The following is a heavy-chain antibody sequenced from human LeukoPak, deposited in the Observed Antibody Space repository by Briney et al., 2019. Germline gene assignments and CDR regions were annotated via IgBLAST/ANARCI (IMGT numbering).Heavy chain of an antibody. V-gene: IGHV3-21*01. CDR1: GFSFSDYY. D-gene: IGHD3-22*01. CDR2: ISSSSSYI. CDR3: AREGGVTYYYDSSGYYYGY. J-gene: IGHJ4*02. Sequence: PGGSLRLSCAASGFSFSDYYMHWVRQAPGKGLEWVSSISSSSSYIYYADSVKGRFAISRDNAKNSLYLQMNSLRAEDTAVYYCAREGGVTYYYDSSGYYYGYWGQGTLVTVSS.